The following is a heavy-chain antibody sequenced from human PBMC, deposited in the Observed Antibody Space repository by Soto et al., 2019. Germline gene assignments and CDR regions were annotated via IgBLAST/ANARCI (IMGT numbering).Heavy chain of an antibody. V-gene: IGHV1-2*02. CDR2: INPKTGVT. J-gene: IGHJ6*02. CDR3: AKIFGTSSLGEFYALDV. CDR1: GYIFVDSY. Sequence: QVHLEQSGAELKKPGASVTVSCKASGYIFVDSYIHWVRQAPGQGLEWLGWINPKTGVTFFEQTFQDRLNRTSDTSLSTAYIDLRSLRTDDTAVYYCAKIFGTSSLGEFYALDVWGQGTTVTVSS. D-gene: IGHD3-16*01.